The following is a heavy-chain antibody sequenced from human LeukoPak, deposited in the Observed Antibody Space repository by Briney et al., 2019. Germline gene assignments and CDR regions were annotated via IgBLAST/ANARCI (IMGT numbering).Heavy chain of an antibody. J-gene: IGHJ5*02. CDR1: GDSISSSNSY. CDR3: VNSGFDP. D-gene: IGHD6-13*01. V-gene: IGHV4-39*01. Sequence: SEALSLTCTVSGDSISSSNSYWGWIRQPPGKGLEWIGSIYYSGNTYYNASLKSRVTISVDTSKNQFSLKLTSVTAADTAVYYCVNSGFDPWGQGTLVTVSS. CDR2: IYYSGNT.